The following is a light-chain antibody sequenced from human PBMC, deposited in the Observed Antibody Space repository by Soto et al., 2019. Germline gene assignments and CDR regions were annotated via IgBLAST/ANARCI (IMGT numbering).Light chain of an antibody. CDR2: EVN. CDR3: SSHSSSSAYYV. V-gene: IGLV2-14*01. CDR1: SSDIGYYDY. Sequence: QSVLTQPASVSGSPGQSITISCTGTSSDIGYYDYVSWYQHHSGKAPKLINYEVNNRPPGVSNRFSGSKSVNTASLTISGLQAEDEAEYYCSSHSSSSAYYVFGTGTKVTVL. J-gene: IGLJ1*01.